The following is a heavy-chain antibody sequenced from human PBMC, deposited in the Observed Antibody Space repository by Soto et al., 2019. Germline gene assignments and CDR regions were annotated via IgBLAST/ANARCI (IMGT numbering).Heavy chain of an antibody. V-gene: IGHV2-5*02. Sequence: QITLKESGPTLVKPTQPLTLTCAVSGFSLSTSGVGVGWLRQSPGKALEWLALIYWDNDKRYSPSLKSRLTITKDTSKSQVVLSMTNMDPVDTATFYCAYRLCDRSCSWDVGYFDNWGQGALVTVSS. J-gene: IGHJ4*02. CDR3: AYRLCDRSCSWDVGYFDN. CDR1: GFSLSTSGVG. CDR2: IYWDNDK. D-gene: IGHD2-15*01.